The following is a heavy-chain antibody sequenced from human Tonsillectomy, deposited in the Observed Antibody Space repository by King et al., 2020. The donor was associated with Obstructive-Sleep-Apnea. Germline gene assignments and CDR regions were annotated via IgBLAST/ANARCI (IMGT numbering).Heavy chain of an antibody. J-gene: IGHJ4*02. D-gene: IGHD4/OR15-4a*01. V-gene: IGHV3-7*01. CDR3: AVGAL. CDR2: INQDGSQK. Sequence: VQLVESGGGLVQPGGSLRLSCAASGFSFSSEWMSWVRQAPGKGLEWVANINQDGSQKDYVDSVKGRCTISRDNAKNSLYLEMSGLRAEDTATYSCAVGALWGQGTLVTVSS. CDR1: GFSFSSEW.